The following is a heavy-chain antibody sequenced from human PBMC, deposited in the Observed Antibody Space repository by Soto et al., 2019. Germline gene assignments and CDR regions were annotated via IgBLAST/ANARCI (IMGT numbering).Heavy chain of an antibody. V-gene: IGHV4-59*08. CDR1: GGSISSYY. D-gene: IGHD4-4*01. J-gene: IGHJ6*03. CDR2: IYYSGST. CDR3: ASGHYSNSGRYYYYYMDV. Sequence: SETLSLTCTVSGGSISSYYWSWIRQPPGKGLEWIGYIYYSGSTKYNPSLKSRVTISVDTSKNQFSLKLSSVTAADTAVYYCASGHYSNSGRYYYYYMDVWGKGTTVTVSS.